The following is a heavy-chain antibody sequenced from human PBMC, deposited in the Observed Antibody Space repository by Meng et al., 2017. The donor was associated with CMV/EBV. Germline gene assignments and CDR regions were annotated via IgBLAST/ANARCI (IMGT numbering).Heavy chain of an antibody. J-gene: IGHJ4*02. V-gene: IGHV3-74*01. Sequence: GESLKISCVASGFTFRNYWMHWVHQSPGKGLVWVSHILNDGSGTGYADSVKGRFTISRDNAKNTLYLQMDSLRVEDTAVYYCARGAGGFDYWGQGTRVTVSS. CDR1: GFTFRNYW. CDR2: ILNDGSGT. CDR3: ARGAGGFDY. D-gene: IGHD3-10*01.